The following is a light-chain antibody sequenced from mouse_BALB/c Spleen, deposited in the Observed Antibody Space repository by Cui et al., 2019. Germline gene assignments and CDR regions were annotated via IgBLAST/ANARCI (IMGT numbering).Light chain of an antibody. CDR2: DTS. J-gene: IGKJ1*01. Sequence: QIVLIQSPAIMSASPGEKVTMTCSASSSVSYMYWYQQKPGSSPRLLIDDTSNLASGVPVRFSGSGSGTSYSLTISRMEAEDAATYYCQQWSSYPRTFGGGTKLEIK. CDR1: SSVSY. CDR3: QQWSSYPRT. V-gene: IGKV4-55*01.